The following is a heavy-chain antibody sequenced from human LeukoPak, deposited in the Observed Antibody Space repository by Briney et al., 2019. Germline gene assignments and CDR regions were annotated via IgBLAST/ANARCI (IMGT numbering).Heavy chain of an antibody. V-gene: IGHV1-8*01. Sequence: VTVSYKASGYTFTSYDINWVRQATGQGLEGMGWMNANRCSTGYAQKIQGRGTIIRNSSISTAYMELSSLRSEDTAVYYCARRTRELGYCSGGSCYHDAFDIWGQGTMVTVSS. J-gene: IGHJ3*02. CDR1: GYTFTSYD. CDR3: ARRTRELGYCSGGSCYHDAFDI. D-gene: IGHD2-15*01. CDR2: MNANRCST.